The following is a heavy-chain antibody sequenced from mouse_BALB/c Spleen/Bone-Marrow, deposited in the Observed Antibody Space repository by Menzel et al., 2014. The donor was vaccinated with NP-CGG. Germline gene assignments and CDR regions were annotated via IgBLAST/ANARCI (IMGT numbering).Heavy chain of an antibody. J-gene: IGHJ2*01. CDR1: GYSITSDYA. Sequence: DVHLVESGPGLVKPSQSLSLTCTVTGYSITSDYAWNWIRQFPGNKLEWMGYISYSGSSNYDPSLKSRISITRDTSKNQFFLQLNSVTTEDTATYYCARFTYDYDAGGFDYWGQGTTLTVSS. CDR3: ARFTYDYDAGGFDY. D-gene: IGHD2-4*01. V-gene: IGHV3-2*02. CDR2: ISYSGSS.